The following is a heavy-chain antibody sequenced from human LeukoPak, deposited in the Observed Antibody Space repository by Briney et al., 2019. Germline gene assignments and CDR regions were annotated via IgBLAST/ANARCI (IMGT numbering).Heavy chain of an antibody. CDR1: GYTFTSYG. V-gene: IGHV1-2*02. CDR2: INPNSGGT. Sequence: GASVKVSCKASGYTFTSYGISWVRQAPGQGLEWMGWINPNSGGTNYAQKFQGRVTMTRDTSISTAYMELSRLRSDDTAVYYCARRAARGGYVGYDYWGQGTLVTVSS. J-gene: IGHJ4*02. D-gene: IGHD5-12*01. CDR3: ARRAARGGYVGYDY.